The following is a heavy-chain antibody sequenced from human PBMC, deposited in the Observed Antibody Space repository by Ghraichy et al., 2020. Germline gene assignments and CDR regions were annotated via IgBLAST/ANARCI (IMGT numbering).Heavy chain of an antibody. J-gene: IGHJ6*03. CDR3: ARAHRSIAARPSRYYYYMDV. V-gene: IGHV1-8*02. CDR2: MNPNSGNT. Sequence: ASVKVSCKASGYTFTSYDINWVRQATGQGLEWMGWMNPNSGNTGYAQKFQGRVTMTRNTSISTAYMELSSLRSEDTAVYYCARAHRSIAARPSRYYYYMDVWGKGTTVTVSS. CDR1: GYTFTSYD. D-gene: IGHD6-6*01.